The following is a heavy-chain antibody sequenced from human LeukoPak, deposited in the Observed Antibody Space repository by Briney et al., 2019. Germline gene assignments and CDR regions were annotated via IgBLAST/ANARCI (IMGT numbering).Heavy chain of an antibody. D-gene: IGHD3-10*01. V-gene: IGHV3-48*03. J-gene: IGHJ6*02. CDR2: ISSSGSTI. Sequence: GGSLRLSCAASGFTFSSYEMNWVRQAPGKGLEWVSYISSSGSTIYYADSVKGRFTISRDNAKNSLYLQMNSLRAEDTAVYYCARDRLITMVRGHNGMDVWGQGATVTVSS. CDR1: GFTFSSYE. CDR3: ARDRLITMVRGHNGMDV.